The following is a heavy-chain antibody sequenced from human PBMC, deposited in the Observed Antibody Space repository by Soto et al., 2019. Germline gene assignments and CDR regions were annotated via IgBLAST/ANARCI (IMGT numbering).Heavy chain of an antibody. J-gene: IGHJ4*02. Sequence: LRLACAASGLTFSSYAMSWVYQDPGKGLEWVSAISSSSSNIYYADSVKGRFTISRDNSKNSLYLQMNSLRAEDTAVYYCATSYGSRSYNYWGQGTLVTVSS. CDR2: ISSSSSNI. CDR1: GLTFSSYA. CDR3: ATSYGSRSYNY. V-gene: IGHV3-23*01. D-gene: IGHD3-10*01.